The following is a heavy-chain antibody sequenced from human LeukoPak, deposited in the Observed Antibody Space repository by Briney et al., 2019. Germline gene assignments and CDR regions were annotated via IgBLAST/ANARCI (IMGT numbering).Heavy chain of an antibody. J-gene: IGHJ4*02. Sequence: SETLSLTCTVSGYSISSSSYYWGWIRQPPGKGLEWIGSIYYSGSTSYNPSLKSRVTISVDTSKNQSSLKLSSVTAADTAVYYCARNSSGWSFDYGGQGTLVTVSS. CDR2: IYYSGST. V-gene: IGHV4-39*01. CDR3: ARNSSGWSFDY. D-gene: IGHD6-19*01. CDR1: GYSISSSSYY.